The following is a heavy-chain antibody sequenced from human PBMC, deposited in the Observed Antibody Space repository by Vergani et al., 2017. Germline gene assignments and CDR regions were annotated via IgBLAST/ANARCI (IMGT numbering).Heavy chain of an antibody. V-gene: IGHV3-7*01. CDR1: GFTFSSYG. D-gene: IGHD3-3*01. CDR3: ARYDFWSGYLPY. CDR2: IKQDGSEK. J-gene: IGHJ4*02. Sequence: EVQLVESGGGLVQPGGSLRLSCAASGFTFSSYGMHWVRQAPGKGLEWVANIKQDGSEKYYVDSVKGRFTISRDNAKNSLYLQMNSLRAEDTAVYYCARYDFWSGYLPYWGQGTLVTVSS.